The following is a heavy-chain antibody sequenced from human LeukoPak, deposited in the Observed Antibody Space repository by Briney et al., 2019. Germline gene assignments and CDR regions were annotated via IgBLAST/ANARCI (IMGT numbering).Heavy chain of an antibody. CDR2: ISSSSDAI. CDR3: ARAAYASVPDY. J-gene: IGHJ4*02. CDR1: GFTFSGYS. D-gene: IGHD2-2*01. V-gene: IGHV3-48*02. Sequence: GGSLRLSCAASGFTFSGYSMNWVRQAPGKGLEWVSYISSSSDAIHYADSVKGRFTISRDNAKNSLYLQMSSLRDEDTAVYYCARAAYASVPDYWGQGTLVTVSS.